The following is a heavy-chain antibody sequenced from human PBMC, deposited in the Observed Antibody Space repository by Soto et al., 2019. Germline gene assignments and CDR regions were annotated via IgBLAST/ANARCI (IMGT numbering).Heavy chain of an antibody. CDR3: AGKPNALSYFDY. J-gene: IGHJ4*02. CDR1: SGSISSSTW. Sequence: SETLSLTCAVSSGSISSSTWWTWVRQLPGKGLEWIAYIHHNGLTYYNPSLKSRVTVSVDTSQNQFSLKLNSVTAADTAVYFCAGKPNALSYFDYWGQGALVTVSS. V-gene: IGHV4-28*01. D-gene: IGHD2-8*01. CDR2: IHHNGLT.